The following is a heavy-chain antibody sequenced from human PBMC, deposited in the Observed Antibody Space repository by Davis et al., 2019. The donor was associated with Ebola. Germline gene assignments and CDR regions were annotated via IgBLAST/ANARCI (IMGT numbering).Heavy chain of an antibody. CDR2: IDPTDSYT. CDR3: ARQYYYGSGTYGWGYYYYMDV. J-gene: IGHJ6*03. CDR1: GYSFSSYW. Sequence: KVSCKGSGYSFSSYWINWVRQMPGKGLEWMGRIDPTDSYTSYSPSFQGHVTISTDKSISTAYLQWSSLKASDTAMYYCARQYYYGSGTYGWGYYYYMDVWGKGTTVTVSS. V-gene: IGHV5-10-1*01. D-gene: IGHD3-10*01.